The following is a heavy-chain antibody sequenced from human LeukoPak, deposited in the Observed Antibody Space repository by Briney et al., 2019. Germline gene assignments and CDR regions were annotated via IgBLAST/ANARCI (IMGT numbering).Heavy chain of an antibody. Sequence: PGGSLRLSCAASGFTFSNYAMSWVRQAPGKGLEWVSTISGSGGSTYYADSVKGQFTISRDNSKNTLYLQMNSLRAEDTAVYYCAKGPDLSRPYYFDYWGEGTLVTVSS. J-gene: IGHJ4*02. D-gene: IGHD1-14*01. CDR2: ISGSGGST. CDR1: GFTFSNYA. V-gene: IGHV3-23*01. CDR3: AKGPDLSRPYYFDY.